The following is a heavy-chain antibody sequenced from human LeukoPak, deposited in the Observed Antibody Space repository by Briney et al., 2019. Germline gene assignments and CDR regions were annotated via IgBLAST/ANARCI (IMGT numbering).Heavy chain of an antibody. J-gene: IGHJ4*02. CDR2: IYYSGST. CDR1: GGSISSYY. V-gene: IGHV4-59*01. D-gene: IGHD6-19*01. CDR3: ARDSGSGWYFPYYFVY. Sequence: SETLSLTCTVSGGSISSYYWSWIGQPPGKGLEWIGYIYYSGSTNYNPSHKSRVTISVDTSKNQFSLKLSSVTAADTAVYYCARDSGSGWYFPYYFVYWGQGTLLTVSS.